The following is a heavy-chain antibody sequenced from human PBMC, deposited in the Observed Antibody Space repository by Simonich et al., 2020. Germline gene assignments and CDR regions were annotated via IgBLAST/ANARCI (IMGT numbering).Heavy chain of an antibody. D-gene: IGHD2-2*01. CDR2: INPNSGGT. V-gene: IGHV1-2*02. Sequence: QVQLVQSGAEVKKPGASVKVSCKASGYTFTGYYMHWVRQAPGQGLDWMGWINPNSGGTNNAQKFKGRGTMTRDTSISTAYMERSRLRSDDTAVYYCARDPVVPAAIRNAFDIWGQGTMVTVSS. CDR3: ARDPVVPAAIRNAFDI. CDR1: GYTFTGYY. J-gene: IGHJ3*02.